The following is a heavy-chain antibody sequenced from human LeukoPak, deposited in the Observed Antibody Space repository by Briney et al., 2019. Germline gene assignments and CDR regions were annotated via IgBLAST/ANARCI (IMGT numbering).Heavy chain of an antibody. CDR2: INHSGST. J-gene: IGHJ4*02. CDR3: ARGGQVVRFFDY. CDR1: GGSFSGYY. D-gene: IGHD3-10*01. Sequence: SETLSLTCAVYGGSFSGYYWSWIRQPPGKGLEWIGEINHSGSTNYNPSLKSRVTISVDTSKNQFSLKLSSVTAADTAVYYCARGGQVVRFFDYRGQGTLVTVSS. V-gene: IGHV4-34*01.